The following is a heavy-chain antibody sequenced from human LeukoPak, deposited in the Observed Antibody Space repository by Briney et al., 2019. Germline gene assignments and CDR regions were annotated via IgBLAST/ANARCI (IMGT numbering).Heavy chain of an antibody. J-gene: IGHJ4*02. D-gene: IGHD6-19*01. CDR3: VKARLAVAVYFDA. CDR2: ISSNGGST. V-gene: IGHV3-64D*09. Sequence: GGSRTLSWSASALSFSNYAMHWVRQPPGRGLEYVSAISSNGGSTKYADSVKGRFTITRGNSKNTLYLQMSSLRAEDTAIYYCVKARLAVAVYFDAWGQGTLVTVSS. CDR1: ALSFSNYA.